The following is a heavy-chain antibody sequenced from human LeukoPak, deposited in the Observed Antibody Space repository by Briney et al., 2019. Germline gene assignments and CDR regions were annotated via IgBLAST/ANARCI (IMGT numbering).Heavy chain of an antibody. J-gene: IGHJ3*02. CDR3: ARVKVRGAPTQAFDI. CDR2: IYYSGST. CDR1: GYSISSGYY. D-gene: IGHD3-10*01. Sequence: PSETLSLTYTVSGYSISSGYYWSWIRQPPGKGLEWIAYIYYSGSTDYNPSLKSRVTISVDTSKNQFSLKLSSVTAADTAVYYCARVKVRGAPTQAFDIWGQGTMVTVSS. V-gene: IGHV4-61*01.